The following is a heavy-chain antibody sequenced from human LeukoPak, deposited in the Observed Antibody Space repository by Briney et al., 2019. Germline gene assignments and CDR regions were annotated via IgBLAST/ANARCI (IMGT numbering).Heavy chain of an antibody. J-gene: IGHJ4*02. D-gene: IGHD4-17*01. CDR3: ARDEDYGISVNVDY. Sequence: GASVKVSCKASGYGFVLYGISWVRQAPGQGPEWMGWISTYNGNTKYAQKFQGRVTMTTDTSTSTAYMELRSLRSDDTAVYYCARDEDYGISVNVDYWGQGTLVTVSS. CDR1: GYGFVLYG. V-gene: IGHV1-18*01. CDR2: ISTYNGNT.